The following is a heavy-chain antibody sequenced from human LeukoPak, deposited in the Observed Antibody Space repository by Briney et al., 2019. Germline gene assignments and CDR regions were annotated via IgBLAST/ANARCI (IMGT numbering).Heavy chain of an antibody. Sequence: GGSLRLSCAASGFTFSTYSMNWVREAPGKGRGWVSYISSSSSIIYYADSVKGRFTISRDNAKNSLYLQMNSLRAEDTAVYYCARDPPYDYVWGSYRSHFDYWGQGTLVTVSS. CDR2: ISSSSSII. CDR1: GFTFSTYS. V-gene: IGHV3-48*01. J-gene: IGHJ4*02. D-gene: IGHD3-16*02. CDR3: ARDPPYDYVWGSYRSHFDY.